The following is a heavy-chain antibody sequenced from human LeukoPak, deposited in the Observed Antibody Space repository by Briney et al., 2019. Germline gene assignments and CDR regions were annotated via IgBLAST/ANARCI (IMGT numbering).Heavy chain of an antibody. J-gene: IGHJ4*02. V-gene: IGHV3-7*04. CDR3: ARARYGSGGYFFDF. CDR1: GFNFNSYW. Sequence: GGSLRLSCAASGFNFNSYWMSWVRQAPGKGLECVANIKQDGSDIYFVESVKGRFTISRDNAKNSLYLQMNSLRGEDTAVYYCARARYGSGGYFFDFWGQGTLVTVPS. CDR2: IKQDGSDI. D-gene: IGHD3-10*01.